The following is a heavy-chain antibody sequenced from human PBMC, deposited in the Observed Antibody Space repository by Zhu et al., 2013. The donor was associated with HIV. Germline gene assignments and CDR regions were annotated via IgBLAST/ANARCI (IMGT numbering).Heavy chain of an antibody. CDR2: IIPIFGTA. D-gene: IGHD6-13*01. CDR1: GGTFSSYA. J-gene: IGHJ6*02. Sequence: QVQLVQSGAEVKKPGSSVKVSCKASGGTFSSYAISWVRQAPGQGLEWMGGIIPIFGTANYAQKFQGRVTITADESTSTAYMELSSLRSEDTAVYYCARGEFFIAAADRGDYYYYGMDVWGQGTTGHRLL. V-gene: IGHV1-69*12. CDR3: ARGEFFIAAADRGDYYYYGMDV.